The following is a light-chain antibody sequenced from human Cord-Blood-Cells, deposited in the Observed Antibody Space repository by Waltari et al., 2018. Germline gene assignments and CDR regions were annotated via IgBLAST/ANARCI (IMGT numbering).Light chain of an antibody. CDR2: AAS. Sequence: DIQMTQSPSSLSASVGDRVTITCRASQSISSYLNWYQQKPGKAPKLLIYAASSLQSGVPSRFSGSGAGTDFTLTISSLQPEDFATYYCQQSYSTQPWTFCQGTKVEIK. CDR1: QSISSY. CDR3: QQSYSTQPWT. V-gene: IGKV1-39*01. J-gene: IGKJ1*01.